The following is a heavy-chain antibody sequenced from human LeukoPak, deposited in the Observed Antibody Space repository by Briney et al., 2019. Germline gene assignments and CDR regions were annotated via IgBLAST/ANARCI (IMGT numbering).Heavy chain of an antibody. J-gene: IGHJ4*02. D-gene: IGHD4-17*01. CDR1: GFTFSSYA. Sequence: GGSLRLSCVASGFTFSSYAMSWVRQAPGKGLEWVSSFSGSGGSIYYADSVKGRFTISRDNTKNSLYLQMDSLTADDTAVYFCACLRGPSDYWGQGTLVTVSS. CDR3: ACLRGPSDY. CDR2: FSGSGGSI. V-gene: IGHV3-23*01.